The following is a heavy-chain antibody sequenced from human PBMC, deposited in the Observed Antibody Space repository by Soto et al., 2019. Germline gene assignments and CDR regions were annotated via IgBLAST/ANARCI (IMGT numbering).Heavy chain of an antibody. Sequence: SETLSLTCAVSGDSITGGYCWTWVRQPPGKGLEWIGEIYHGGSTNYNPSLKSRVTISVDKSKNSFSLKLTSLTAADTAMYYCARVSPSRVYSSSDDYWGQGALVTVSS. D-gene: IGHD6-13*01. V-gene: IGHV4-4*02. J-gene: IGHJ4*02. CDR1: GDSITGGYC. CDR3: ARVSPSRVYSSSDDY. CDR2: IYHGGST.